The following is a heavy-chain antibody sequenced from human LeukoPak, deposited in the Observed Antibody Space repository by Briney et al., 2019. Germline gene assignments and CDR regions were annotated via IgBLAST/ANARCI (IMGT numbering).Heavy chain of an antibody. Sequence: SETLSLTCTVSGGSINNYYWSWIRQPPGKGLEWIGYIYYSGSTNYNPSLKSRVTISVDTSKNQFSLKLNSVTAADTAVYYCARLSSGWTNWYFDLWGRGALVTVSS. V-gene: IGHV4-59*08. CDR3: ARLSSGWTNWYFDL. CDR1: GGSINNYY. D-gene: IGHD6-19*01. J-gene: IGHJ2*01. CDR2: IYYSGST.